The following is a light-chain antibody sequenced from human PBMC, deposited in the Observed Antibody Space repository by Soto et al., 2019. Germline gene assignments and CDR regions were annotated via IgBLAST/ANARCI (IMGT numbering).Light chain of an antibody. Sequence: QSALTQPPSASGSPGRSVTISCTGTSSDIGGYNYVSWYQQHPGKAPKLMIYEVNKRPSGVPDRFSGAKSGNTASLTVSVLQAEDEADYYCASHAGRKNIIFGGGTKLTVL. CDR1: SSDIGGYNY. CDR3: ASHAGRKNII. CDR2: EVN. V-gene: IGLV2-8*01. J-gene: IGLJ2*01.